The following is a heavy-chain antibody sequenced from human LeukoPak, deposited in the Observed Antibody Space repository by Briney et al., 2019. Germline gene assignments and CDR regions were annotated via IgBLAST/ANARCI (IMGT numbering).Heavy chain of an antibody. J-gene: IGHJ4*02. CDR1: GGSISSGSYY. D-gene: IGHD6-13*01. CDR2: IYTSGST. Sequence: SETLSLTCTVSGGSISSGSYYWSWIRQPAGKGLEWIGRIYTSGSTNYNPSLKSRVTISVDTSKNQFSLKLSSVTAADTAVYYCARGRQLVGYFDYWGQGTLVTVSS. V-gene: IGHV4-61*02. CDR3: ARGRQLVGYFDY.